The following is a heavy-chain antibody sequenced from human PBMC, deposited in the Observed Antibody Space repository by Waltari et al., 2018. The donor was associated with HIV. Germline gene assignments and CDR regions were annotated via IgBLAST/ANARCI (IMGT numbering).Heavy chain of an antibody. D-gene: IGHD3-10*01. Sequence: QVQLVQSGAEVKKPGASVKVSCKASGYTFTSYDINWVRQATGQGLEWMGWMNPNSGNTGYAQKCQGRVTMTRNTSISTAYMELSGLRSEGTAVYYCARRYDSGTNSAGYWGQGTLVTVSS. CDR1: GYTFTSYD. J-gene: IGHJ4*02. CDR2: MNPNSGNT. V-gene: IGHV1-8*01. CDR3: ARRYDSGTNSAGY.